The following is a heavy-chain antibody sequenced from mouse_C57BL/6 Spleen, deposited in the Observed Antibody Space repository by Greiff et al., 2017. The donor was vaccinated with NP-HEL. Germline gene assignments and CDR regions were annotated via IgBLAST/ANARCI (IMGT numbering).Heavy chain of an antibody. V-gene: IGHV1-81*01. D-gene: IGHD1-1*01. CDR1: GYTFTSYG. CDR2: IYPRSGNT. Sequence: QVQLKESGAELARPGASVKLSCKASGYTFTSYGISWVKQRTGQGLEWIGEIYPRSGNTYYNEKFKGKATLTADKSSSTAYMELRSLTSEDSAVYFCAITTVVAPFAYWGQGTLVTVSA. J-gene: IGHJ3*01. CDR3: AITTVVAPFAY.